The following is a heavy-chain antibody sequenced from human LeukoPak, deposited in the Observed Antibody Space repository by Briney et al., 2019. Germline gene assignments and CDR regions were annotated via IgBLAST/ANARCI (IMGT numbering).Heavy chain of an antibody. CDR2: MNPNRGDT. J-gene: IGHJ3*02. CDR1: GYTFTSYD. Sequence: ASVKVSCKASGYTFTSYDIHWVRQATGQGLEWMGRMNPNRGDTDYAQKFQGRVTMTRDTSTSTVHMELSSLRSEDTAVYYCARIAVAGRDAFDIWGQGTMVTVSS. CDR3: ARIAVAGRDAFDI. D-gene: IGHD6-19*01. V-gene: IGHV1-8*01.